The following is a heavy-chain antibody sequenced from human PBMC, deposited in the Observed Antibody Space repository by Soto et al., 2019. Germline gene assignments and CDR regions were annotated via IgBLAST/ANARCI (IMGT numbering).Heavy chain of an antibody. V-gene: IGHV4-30-2*01. D-gene: IGHD6-19*01. CDR2: IYQSGVT. CDR3: AGMPYTSGLRFDP. J-gene: IGHJ5*02. Sequence: SETLSLTCNMSGDSYSISTYSWSWIRQPPGKALQWIGLIYQSGVTSYNPSLASRVSISLDRSNNQCSLKLKSVTAADTAVYFCAGMPYTSGLRFDPWGPGTLVTVSS. CDR1: GDSYSISTYS.